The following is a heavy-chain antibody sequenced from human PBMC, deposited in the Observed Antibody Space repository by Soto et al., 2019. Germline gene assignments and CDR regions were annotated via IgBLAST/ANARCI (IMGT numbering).Heavy chain of an antibody. V-gene: IGHV3-48*02. CDR2: ISGGGETI. CDR1: RFTFSDYS. Sequence: EVQLVESGGDLVQPGGSLRLSCAASRFTFSDYSMNWVRQAPGEGLEWVSYISGGGETIYYADSVRGRFTISRDNAKNSLFLQMNSLRDEDTAVYYCARESPSSQWLPTRYFDYWGQGTLVTVSS. D-gene: IGHD6-19*01. CDR3: ARESPSSQWLPTRYFDY. J-gene: IGHJ4*02.